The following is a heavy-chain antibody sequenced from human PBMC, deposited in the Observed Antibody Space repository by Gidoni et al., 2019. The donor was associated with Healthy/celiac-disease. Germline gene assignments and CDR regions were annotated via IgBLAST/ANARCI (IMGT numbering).Heavy chain of an antibody. CDR2: IYYSGST. J-gene: IGHJ4*02. D-gene: IGHD5-12*01. CDR1: GGSISSGDYY. CDR3: ARDHRAKKGKTAHFDY. V-gene: IGHV4-30-4*01. Sequence: QVQLQESGPGLVKPSQTLSLTCTVSGGSISSGDYYWSWIRQPPGKGLEWIGYIYYSGSTYYNPSLKSRVTISVDTSKNQFSLKLSSVTAADTAVYYCARDHRAKKGKTAHFDYWGQGTLVTVSS.